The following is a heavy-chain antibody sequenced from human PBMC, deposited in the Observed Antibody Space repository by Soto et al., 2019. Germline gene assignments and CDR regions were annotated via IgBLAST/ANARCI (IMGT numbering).Heavy chain of an antibody. Sequence: ASVKVSCKASGYTFTSYAMHWVRQAPGQRLEWMGWINAGNGNTKYSQKFQGRVTITRDTSASTAYMELSSLRSEDTAVYYCASGHSSSWTIDYWGQGTLVTVSS. J-gene: IGHJ4*02. D-gene: IGHD6-13*01. CDR2: INAGNGNT. CDR1: GYTFTSYA. CDR3: ASGHSSSWTIDY. V-gene: IGHV1-3*01.